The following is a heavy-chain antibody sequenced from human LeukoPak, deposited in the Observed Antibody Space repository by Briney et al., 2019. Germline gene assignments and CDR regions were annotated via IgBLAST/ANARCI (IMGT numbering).Heavy chain of an antibody. CDR1: GFNFSSYW. V-gene: IGHV3-7*01. CDR2: INQDGGKK. J-gene: IGHJ4*02. Sequence: GGSLRLSCAASGFNFSSYWMSWVRQAPGKGLEWVANINQDGGKKYYVDSVRGRFAISRDNAENSVYLQMNGLRAEDTALYYCARGGAPDNWGQGTLVTVSS. D-gene: IGHD1-26*01. CDR3: ARGGAPDN.